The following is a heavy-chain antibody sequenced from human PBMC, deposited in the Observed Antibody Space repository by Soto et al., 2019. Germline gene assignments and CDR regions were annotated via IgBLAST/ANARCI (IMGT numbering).Heavy chain of an antibody. J-gene: IGHJ6*02. CDR3: AKRFSSSWTNYYYYGMDV. CDR1: GFTFSSYG. Sequence: PGGSLRLSCAASGFTFSSYGMHWVRQAPGKGLEWVAVLSYDGSEKQYADSVKGRFTISRDNSKNTLFLQMNSLRAEDTAVYYCAKRFSSSWTNYYYYGMDVWGQGTTVTVSS. V-gene: IGHV3-30*18. CDR2: LSYDGSEK. D-gene: IGHD6-13*01.